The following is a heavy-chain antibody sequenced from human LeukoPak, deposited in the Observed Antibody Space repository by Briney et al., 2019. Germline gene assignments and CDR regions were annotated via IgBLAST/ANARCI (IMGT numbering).Heavy chain of an antibody. J-gene: IGHJ6*03. Sequence: SETLSLTCSVSGGSISSGGYYWSWIRQPPGKGLEWLGYIYHSGSTYYNPSLKSRVTISVDRSKNHFSLKLSSVTAADTAVYYCARGVEMATFKDYMDVWGKGTTVTVSS. CDR2: IYHSGST. CDR3: ARGVEMATFKDYMDV. CDR1: GGSISSGGYY. V-gene: IGHV4-30-2*01. D-gene: IGHD5-24*01.